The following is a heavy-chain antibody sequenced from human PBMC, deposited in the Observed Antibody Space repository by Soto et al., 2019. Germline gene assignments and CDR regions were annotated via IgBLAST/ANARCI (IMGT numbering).Heavy chain of an antibody. CDR2: ITWNSCVL. CDR3: EKGRYNFWSQYSFDS. CDR1: GLNFDDFA. V-gene: IGHV3-9*01. D-gene: IGHD3-3*01. Sequence: EVQLVEAGGRLVQPGRSLRLSCVGTGLNFDDFAMHWVRQAPGKGLEWVSGITWNSCVLAYADSVKGRFTISGDNARNSLYLQMDSLRDEDTALYYCEKGRYNFWSQYSFDSWGQGTLVTVS. J-gene: IGHJ4*02.